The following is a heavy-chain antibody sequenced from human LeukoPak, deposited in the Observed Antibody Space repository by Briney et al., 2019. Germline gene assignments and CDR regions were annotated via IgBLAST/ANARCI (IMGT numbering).Heavy chain of an antibody. V-gene: IGHV4-34*01. D-gene: IGHD3-9*01. CDR2: INRGGST. Sequence: SETLSLTCAVYGGSFSGYFWSWIRQPPGKGLEWIGEINRGGSTNYNPSLKSRVTISVDTSKNQFSLKLSSVTAADTAVYYCARGTYYNILTSFRSRNLGFDYWGQGTLVTVSS. CDR1: GGSFSGYF. J-gene: IGHJ4*02. CDR3: ARGTYYNILTSFRSRNLGFDY.